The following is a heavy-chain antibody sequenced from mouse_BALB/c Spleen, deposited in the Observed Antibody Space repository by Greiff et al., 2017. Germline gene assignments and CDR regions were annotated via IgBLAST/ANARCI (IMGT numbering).Heavy chain of an antibody. V-gene: IGHV1-4*01. CDR2: INPSSGYT. CDR1: GYTFTSYT. CDR3: ARGDYEDAMDY. D-gene: IGHD2-4*01. J-gene: IGHJ4*01. Sequence: QVQLQQSGAELARPGASVKMSCKASGYTFTSYTMHWVKQRPGQGLEWIGYINPSSGYTNYNQKFKDKATLTADKSSSTAYMQLSSLTSEDSAVYYCARGDYEDAMDYWGQGTSVTVSS.